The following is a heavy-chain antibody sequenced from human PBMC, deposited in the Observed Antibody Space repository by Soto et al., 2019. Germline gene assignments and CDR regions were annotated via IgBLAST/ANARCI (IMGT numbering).Heavy chain of an antibody. Sequence: SVKVSCKASGGTFSSYAISWVRQAPGQGLEWMGGIIPIFGTANYAQKFQGRVTITADESTSTAYMELSSLRSEDTAVYYCARDLNVDGIAAAATGYWGQGTLVTVSS. J-gene: IGHJ4*02. V-gene: IGHV1-69*13. CDR3: ARDLNVDGIAAAATGY. D-gene: IGHD6-13*01. CDR2: IIPIFGTA. CDR1: GGTFSSYA.